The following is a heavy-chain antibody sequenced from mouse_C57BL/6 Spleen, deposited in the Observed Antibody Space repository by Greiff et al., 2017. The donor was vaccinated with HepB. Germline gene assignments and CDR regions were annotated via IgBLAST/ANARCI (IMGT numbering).Heavy chain of an antibody. V-gene: IGHV1-19*01. Sequence: EVQLQQSGPELVKPGASVKIPCKASGYTFTDYNMDWVKQSHGKSLEWIGVINPYNGGTSYNQKFKGKATLTVDKSSSTAYMELNSLTSEDSAVYYCARYYYGSSRYFDVWGTGTTVTVSS. CDR2: INPYNGGT. CDR1: GYTFTDYN. CDR3: ARYYYGSSRYFDV. J-gene: IGHJ1*03. D-gene: IGHD1-1*01.